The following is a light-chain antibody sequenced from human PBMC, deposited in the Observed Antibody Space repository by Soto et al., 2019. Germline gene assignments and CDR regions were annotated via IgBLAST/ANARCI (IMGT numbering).Light chain of an antibody. J-gene: IGKJ3*01. V-gene: IGKV3-15*01. CDR2: GAS. Sequence: EIVLTQSPATLSVFPGEKATLSCGASQSVSNPLAWYHQKPGQAPRPLIYGASTRATGVPARFSGSGSGTEFTLTISSLQSEDSAIYYCQQYSSWPFTFGPGTKVDIK. CDR3: QQYSSWPFT. CDR1: QSVSNP.